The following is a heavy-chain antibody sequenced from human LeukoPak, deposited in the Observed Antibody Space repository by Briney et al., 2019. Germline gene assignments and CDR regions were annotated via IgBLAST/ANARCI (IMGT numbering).Heavy chain of an antibody. CDR3: ARDADSGYDYLDY. Sequence: ASVKVSCKASGYTFTGYYMHWVRQAPGQGLEWMGWINPNSGGTNYAQKFQGRVTMTRDTSISTAYMELSGLRSDDTAVYYCARDADSGYDYLDYWGQGTLVTVSS. CDR1: GYTFTGYY. V-gene: IGHV1-2*02. J-gene: IGHJ4*02. CDR2: INPNSGGT. D-gene: IGHD5-12*01.